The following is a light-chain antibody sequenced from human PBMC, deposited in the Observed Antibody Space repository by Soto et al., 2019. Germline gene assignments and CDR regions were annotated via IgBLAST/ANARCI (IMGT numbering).Light chain of an antibody. J-gene: IGKJ5*01. Sequence: EIVFTQSPVTLSLSPGERATLSCRASQSVSSNNLAWYQQKLGRAPRLLISGASRRATGIPDRFSGSGSGTDFTLTITSLEPEDFAVYYCQQYGTSPRTFGQGTRLEIK. CDR2: GAS. V-gene: IGKV3-20*01. CDR3: QQYGTSPRT. CDR1: QSVSSNN.